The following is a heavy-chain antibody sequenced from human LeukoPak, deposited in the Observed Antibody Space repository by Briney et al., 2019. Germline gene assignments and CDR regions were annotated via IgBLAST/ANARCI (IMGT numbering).Heavy chain of an antibody. D-gene: IGHD5-12*01. V-gene: IGHV3-23*01. CDR3: AKDRGYSGPRPEVSDI. CDR1: GFTFSSYA. J-gene: IGHJ3*02. CDR2: ISGSGGST. Sequence: GGSLRLSCAASGFTFSSYAMSWVRQAPGKGLEWVSAISGSGGSTYYADSVKGRFTISRDNSKNTLYLQMNSLRAEDTAVYYCAKDRGYSGPRPEVSDIWGQGTMVSVSS.